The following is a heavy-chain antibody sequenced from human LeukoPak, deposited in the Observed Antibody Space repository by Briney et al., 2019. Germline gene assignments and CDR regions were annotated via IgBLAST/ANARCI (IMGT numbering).Heavy chain of an antibody. CDR3: ARWVGDY. CDR2: TYYSGST. Sequence: SETLSLTCTVSGGSVSSGSYYWSWIRQPPGKGLEWIGYTYYSGSTNYNPSLKSRVTISVDTSKNQFSLKLSSVTAADTAVYYCARWVGDYWGQGTLVTVSS. J-gene: IGHJ4*02. D-gene: IGHD2-15*01. V-gene: IGHV4-61*01. CDR1: GGSVSSGSYY.